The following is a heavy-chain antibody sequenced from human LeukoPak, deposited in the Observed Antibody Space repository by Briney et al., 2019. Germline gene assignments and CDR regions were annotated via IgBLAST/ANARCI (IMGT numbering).Heavy chain of an antibody. J-gene: IGHJ4*02. V-gene: IGHV1-2*02. Sequence: ASVKVSCKTSGYTFTGYHVHWVRQAPGHGLEWMGWFNANSGGTKYAQKFQGRVTMTRDTSIGTDYMELTSLKSDDTAVYYCARDPYDGNYYFDYWGQGTLVTVAS. D-gene: IGHD3-3*01. CDR3: ARDPYDGNYYFDY. CDR2: FNANSGGT. CDR1: GYTFTGYH.